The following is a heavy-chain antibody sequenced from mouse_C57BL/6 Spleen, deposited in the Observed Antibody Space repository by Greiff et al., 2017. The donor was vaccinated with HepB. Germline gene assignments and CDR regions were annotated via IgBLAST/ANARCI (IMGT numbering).Heavy chain of an antibody. CDR3: ARLDKGEEFAY. J-gene: IGHJ3*01. V-gene: IGHV1-50*01. Sequence: VQLQQPGAELVKPGASVKLSCKASGYTFTSYWMQWVKQRPGQGLEWIGEIDPSDSYTNYNQKFKGKATLTVDTSSSTAYMQLSSLTSEDSAVYYCARLDKGEEFAYWGQGTLVTVSA. CDR2: IDPSDSYT. CDR1: GYTFTSYW.